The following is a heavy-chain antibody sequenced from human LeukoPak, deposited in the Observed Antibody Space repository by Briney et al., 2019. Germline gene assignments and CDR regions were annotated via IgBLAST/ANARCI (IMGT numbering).Heavy chain of an antibody. J-gene: IGHJ4*02. CDR1: GYTFINYD. Sequence: GASVKVSCKASGYTFINYDISWVRQAPGQGLDWMGWISPYNGNTNYAQKFQDRVTMTRDTSISIAYMELSRLRSDDTAVYYCARDKGGNFGFDYWGQGTLVTVSS. CDR2: ISPYNGNT. V-gene: IGHV1-18*01. CDR3: ARDKGGNFGFDY. D-gene: IGHD3-16*01.